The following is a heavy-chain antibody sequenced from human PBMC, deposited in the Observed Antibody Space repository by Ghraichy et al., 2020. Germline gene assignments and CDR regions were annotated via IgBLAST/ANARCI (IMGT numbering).Heavy chain of an antibody. D-gene: IGHD1-26*01. Sequence: GGSLRLSCAVSGFTFSSYGMHWVRQAPGKGLEWVAFIRYDGSNKYYADSVKGRFTISRDNSKNTLYLQMNSLRAEDTAVYYCAKDRNSGSYPGPKLFDYWGQGTLVTVSS. CDR2: IRYDGSNK. CDR1: GFTFSSYG. J-gene: IGHJ4*02. CDR3: AKDRNSGSYPGPKLFDY. V-gene: IGHV3-30*02.